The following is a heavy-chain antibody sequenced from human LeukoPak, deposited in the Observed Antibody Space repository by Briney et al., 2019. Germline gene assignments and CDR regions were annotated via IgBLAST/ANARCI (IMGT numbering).Heavy chain of an antibody. V-gene: IGHV1-2*02. CDR3: ERAPRGYCSSTSCYSYYMDV. J-gene: IGHJ6*03. CDR1: GYTLTGYY. Sequence: ASVKVSCQASGYTLTGYYMHWVRQAPRQGLEWVGWINPNSGGTNYAQKFQFRVTMTRTTSISTAYMEMSRLRSDDTAVYYCERAPRGYCSSTSCYSYYMDVWGKGTTVTISS. D-gene: IGHD2-2*01. CDR2: INPNSGGT.